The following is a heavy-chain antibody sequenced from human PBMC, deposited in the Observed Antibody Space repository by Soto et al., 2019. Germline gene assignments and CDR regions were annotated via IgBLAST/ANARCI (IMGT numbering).Heavy chain of an antibody. V-gene: IGHV4-30-2*01. Sequence: QLQLQESGSGLVKPSQTLSLTCTVSGGSISSGGYSWSWIRQPPGKGLEWIGYIYHGSTYYNPSLKSRVTISVDRSKNQFSLKLSSVTAADKAVYYCARITYCGGDCYRGFDPWGQGTLVTVSS. J-gene: IGHJ5*02. CDR2: IYHGST. D-gene: IGHD2-21*02. CDR1: GGSISSGGYS. CDR3: ARITYCGGDCYRGFDP.